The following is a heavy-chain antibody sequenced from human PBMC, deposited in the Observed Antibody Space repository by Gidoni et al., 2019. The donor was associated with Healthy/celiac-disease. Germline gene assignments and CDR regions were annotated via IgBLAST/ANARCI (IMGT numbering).Heavy chain of an antibody. J-gene: IGHJ5*02. D-gene: IGHD2-2*01. CDR3: AREKGVVVPAAGWFDP. V-gene: IGHV4-31*03. CDR2: IYYSGST. CDR1: GGSISSGGYY. Sequence: QVQLQESGPGLVKPSQTLSLTCTVSGGSISSGGYYWSWIRQHPGKGLEWIGYIYYSGSTYYNPSLKSRVTISVDTSKNQFSLKLSSVTAADTAVYYCAREKGVVVPAAGWFDPWGQGTLVTVSS.